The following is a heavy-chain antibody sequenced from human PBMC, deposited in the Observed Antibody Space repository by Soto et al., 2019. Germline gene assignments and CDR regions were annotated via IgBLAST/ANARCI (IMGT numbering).Heavy chain of an antibody. CDR1: GFTFSDHY. J-gene: IGHJ6*03. V-gene: IGHV3-23*01. Sequence: GGSLRLSCAASGFTFSDHYMDWVRQAPGKGLEWVSAISGSGGSTYYADSVKGRFTISRDNSKNTLYLQMNSLRAEDTAVYYCAKDRKGGGYDFPSVDYMDVWGKGTTVTVSS. CDR2: ISGSGGST. D-gene: IGHD5-12*01. CDR3: AKDRKGGGYDFPSVDYMDV.